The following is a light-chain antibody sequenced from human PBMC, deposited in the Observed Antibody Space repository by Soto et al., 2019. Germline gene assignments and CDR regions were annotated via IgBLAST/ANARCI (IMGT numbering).Light chain of an antibody. CDR1: QGISTY. CDR3: QQSYSTTWA. CDR2: AAS. J-gene: IGKJ1*01. Sequence: DIQMTQSPSSLSASVGDRVTITCRASQGISTYLNCYQQKPGTAPKLLIYAASSLQSGVPSRFSGSGSETDFTLTISSLQPEDFATYSCQQSYSTTWAFGQGTKVDIK. V-gene: IGKV1-39*01.